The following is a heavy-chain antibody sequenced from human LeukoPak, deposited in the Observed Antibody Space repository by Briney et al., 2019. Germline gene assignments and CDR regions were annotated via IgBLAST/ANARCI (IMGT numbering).Heavy chain of an antibody. V-gene: IGHV4-59*01. CDR1: GGSISSYY. Sequence: SETLSLTCTVSGGSISSYYWSWIRQPPGRGLEWIGYIYYSGSPNFNPSLKSRVTISLDTSRNQFSLKLSSVTAADTAVYYCARAGVDYYYSGTYYFWYFDLWGRGTLVTVSS. J-gene: IGHJ2*01. CDR3: ARAGVDYYYSGTYYFWYFDL. CDR2: IYYSGSP. D-gene: IGHD3-10*01.